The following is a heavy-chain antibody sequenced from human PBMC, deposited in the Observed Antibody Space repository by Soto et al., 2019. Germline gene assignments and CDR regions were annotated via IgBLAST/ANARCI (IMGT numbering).Heavy chain of an antibody. CDR3: AREVVTTEWYFDN. J-gene: IGHJ4*02. CDR2: TSANDGTK. D-gene: IGHD1-1*01. Sequence: QVQLMESGGGVVQPGGSLRLSFVTSGFTFSSHSMHWFRQAPGKDLEWVAVTSANDGTKFYTDSVKGRFTVSRDNSKNTLYLQMNSLRVEDTAVYYCAREVVTTEWYFDNWGQGILVIVSS. V-gene: IGHV3-30-3*01. CDR1: GFTFSSHS.